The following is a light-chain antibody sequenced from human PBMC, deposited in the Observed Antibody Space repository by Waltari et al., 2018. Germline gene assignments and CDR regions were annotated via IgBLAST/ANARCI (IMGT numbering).Light chain of an antibody. J-gene: IGKJ3*01. CDR3: QQYNNWPPLFT. CDR2: GAS. CDR1: QSVTTN. V-gene: IGKV3-15*01. Sequence: LSCRASQSVTTNLAWYQQKPGQAPRLLIYGASTRATGIPARFSGSGSGTEFTLTISGTKSGDFAIYYCQQYNNWPPLFTFGPGTRVDFK.